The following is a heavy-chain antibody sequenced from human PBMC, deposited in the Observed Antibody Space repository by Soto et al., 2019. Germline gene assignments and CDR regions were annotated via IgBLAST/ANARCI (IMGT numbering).Heavy chain of an antibody. D-gene: IGHD3-22*01. CDR1: GYRFASCD. Sequence: EASVQLYCDACGYRFASCDINWVRQATGQGLEWMGWMNPNSGNTGYAQKFQGRVTMTRNTSISTAYMELSSLRSEDTAVYYFARGRTYYYDSDWFDPWGQGTQVTVS. CDR2: MNPNSGNT. J-gene: IGHJ5*02. V-gene: IGHV1-8*01. CDR3: ARGRTYYYDSDWFDP.